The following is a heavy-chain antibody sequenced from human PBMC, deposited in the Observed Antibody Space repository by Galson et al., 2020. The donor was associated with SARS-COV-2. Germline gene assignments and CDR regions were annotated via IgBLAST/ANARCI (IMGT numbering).Heavy chain of an antibody. V-gene: IGHV7-4-1*02. CDR2: INTNTGNP. J-gene: IGHJ4*02. CDR1: GYTFNNYA. D-gene: IGHD3-10*01. CDR3: ARGAGAWFGELLDY. Sequence: ASVKVSCKASGYTFNNYALNWVRQAPRQGLEWMAWINTNTGNPTYAQGFTGRFVFSLDTSISTAYLQISSLKAEDTAVYYCARGAGAWFGELLDYWGQGTLVTVSS.